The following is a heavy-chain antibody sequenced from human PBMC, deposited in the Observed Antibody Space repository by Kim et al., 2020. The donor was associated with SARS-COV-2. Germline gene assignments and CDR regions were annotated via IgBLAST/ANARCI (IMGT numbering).Heavy chain of an antibody. CDR1: GFTFSSYS. J-gene: IGHJ4*02. CDR2: ISSSSSYI. V-gene: IGHV3-21*01. Sequence: GGSLRLSCAASGFTFSSYSMNWVRQAPGKGLEWVSSISSSSSYIDYADSVKGRFTISRDNAKNSLYLQMNSLRAEDTAVYYCARDSKANIFTGYYRDWGQGTLVTVSS. D-gene: IGHD3-9*01. CDR3: ARDSKANIFTGYYRD.